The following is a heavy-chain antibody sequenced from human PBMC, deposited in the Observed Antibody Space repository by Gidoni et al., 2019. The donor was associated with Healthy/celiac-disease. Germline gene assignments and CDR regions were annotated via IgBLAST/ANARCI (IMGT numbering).Heavy chain of an antibody. Sequence: QVQLVQSGAEVKKPGSSVKVSCKASGGTFSSYTISWVRQAPGQGLEWMGRIIPILGIANYAQKFQGRVTITAEKSTSTAYMELSSRRSEDTAVYYCAGGPGASSSAFDIWGQGTMVTVSS. J-gene: IGHJ3*02. D-gene: IGHD6-13*01. CDR3: AGGPGASSSAFDI. V-gene: IGHV1-69*02. CDR2: IIPILGIA. CDR1: GGTFSSYT.